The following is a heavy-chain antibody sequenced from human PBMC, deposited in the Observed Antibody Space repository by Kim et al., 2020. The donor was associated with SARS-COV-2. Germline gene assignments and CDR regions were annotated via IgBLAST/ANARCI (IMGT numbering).Heavy chain of an antibody. J-gene: IGHJ4*02. D-gene: IGHD6-13*01. V-gene: IGHV4-34*01. CDR2: INHSGST. Sequence: SETLSLTCAVYGGSFSGYYWSWIRQPPGKGLEWIGEINHSGSTNYNPSLKSRVTISVDTSKNQFSLKLSSVTAADTAVYYCARAWSSSCPPSRYWGQGTLVTVSS. CDR3: ARAWSSSCPPSRY. CDR1: GGSFSGYY.